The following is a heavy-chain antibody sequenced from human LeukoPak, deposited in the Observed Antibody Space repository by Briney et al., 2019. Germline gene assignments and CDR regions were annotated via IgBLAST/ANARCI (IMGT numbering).Heavy chain of an antibody. V-gene: IGHV1-8*03. J-gene: IGHJ3*02. Sequence: EASVKVSCKASGYTFTSYDINWVRQATGHGPEWMGWINPHSGNTGYAQKIQGRVTVTRNTSISTAYMELSSLRSEDTAVYYCAREYCSSTSCYLQDAFDIWGQGTMVTVSS. CDR1: GYTFTSYD. D-gene: IGHD2-2*01. CDR2: INPHSGNT. CDR3: AREYCSSTSCYLQDAFDI.